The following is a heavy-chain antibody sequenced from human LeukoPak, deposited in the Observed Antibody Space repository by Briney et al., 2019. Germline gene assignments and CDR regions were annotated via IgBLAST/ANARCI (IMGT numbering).Heavy chain of an antibody. J-gene: IGHJ4*02. CDR2: ISSSGSTI. D-gene: IGHD4-11*01. V-gene: IGHV3-48*03. CDR1: GFTFSSYE. Sequence: PPGGSLRLSCAASGFTFSSYEMNWVRQAPGKGLEWVSYISSSGSTIYYADSVKGRFTISRDNAKKSLYLQLNSLRAEDTAVYYCVRLYDDYTNGHFDSWGQGTLVTVSS. CDR3: VRLYDDYTNGHFDS.